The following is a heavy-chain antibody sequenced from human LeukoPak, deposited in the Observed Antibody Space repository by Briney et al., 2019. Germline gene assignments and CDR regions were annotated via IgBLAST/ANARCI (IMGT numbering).Heavy chain of an antibody. V-gene: IGHV4-61*08. J-gene: IGHJ4*02. Sequence: SETLSLTCAVSGGSISSGGYSWSWIRQPPGKGLEWIGYIYNSGSTNYNPSLKSRVTISVDTSKNQISLKLNSVTAADTAVYYCARAVGLWRIAAAGTLDYWGQGTLVTVSS. CDR2: IYNSGST. D-gene: IGHD6-13*01. CDR1: GGSISSGGYS. CDR3: ARAVGLWRIAAAGTLDY.